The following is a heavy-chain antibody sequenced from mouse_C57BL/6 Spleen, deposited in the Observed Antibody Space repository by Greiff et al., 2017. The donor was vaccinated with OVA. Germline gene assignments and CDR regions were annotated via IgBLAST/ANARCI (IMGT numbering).Heavy chain of an antibody. Sequence: QVHVKQSGAELVRPGASVTLSCKASGYTFTDYEMHWVKQTPVHGLEWIGAIDPETGGTAYNQKFKGKAILTADKSSSTAYMELRSLTSEDSAVYYCTRNYGSSYWYFDVWGTGTTVTVSS. J-gene: IGHJ1*03. V-gene: IGHV1-15*01. D-gene: IGHD1-1*01. CDR3: TRNYGSSYWYFDV. CDR2: IDPETGGT. CDR1: GYTFTDYE.